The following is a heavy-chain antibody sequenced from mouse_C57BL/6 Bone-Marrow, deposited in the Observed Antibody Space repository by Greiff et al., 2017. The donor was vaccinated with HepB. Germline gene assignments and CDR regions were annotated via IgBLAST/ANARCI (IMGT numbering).Heavy chain of an antibody. J-gene: IGHJ2*01. D-gene: IGHD1-2*01. V-gene: IGHV1-72*01. CDR2: IAPNSGGT. Sequence: VQLQQPGAELVKPGASVKLSCKASGYTFTSYWMHWVKQRPGRGLEWIGRIAPNSGGTKYNEKFKSKATLTVDKPSSTAYMQLISLTSEDSAVYYCAESTAYYVDYWGQGTTLTVSS. CDR1: GYTFTSYW. CDR3: AESTAYYVDY.